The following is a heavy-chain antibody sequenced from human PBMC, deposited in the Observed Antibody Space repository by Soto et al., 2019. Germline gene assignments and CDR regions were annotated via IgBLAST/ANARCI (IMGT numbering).Heavy chain of an antibody. CDR3: ATYTAMVNFFDY. Sequence: GGSLRLSCAASGFTFSSYAMSWVRQAPGKGLEWVSAISGSGGSTYYADSVKGRFTISRDNSKNTLYLQMNSLRAEDTAVYYCATYTAMVNFFDYWGQGTLVTVSS. D-gene: IGHD5-18*01. J-gene: IGHJ4*02. CDR1: GFTFSSYA. V-gene: IGHV3-23*01. CDR2: ISGSGGST.